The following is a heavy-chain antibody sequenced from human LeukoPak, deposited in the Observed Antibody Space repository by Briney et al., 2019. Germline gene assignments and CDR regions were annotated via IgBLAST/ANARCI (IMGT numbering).Heavy chain of an antibody. CDR2: ISGNGPDT. CDR3: VKGGGIVLRFLEWLLDT. CDR1: GFTFSRHA. Sequence: RASLRLSCAASGFTFSRHAMSWVRQAPGKGLEWVSGISGNGPDTFYADSVKGRFIISRDNSDNTVYLQMNSLRVEDTAMYYCVKGGGIVLRFLEWLLDTWGQGTLVVVSS. V-gene: IGHV3-23*01. J-gene: IGHJ5*02. D-gene: IGHD3-3*01.